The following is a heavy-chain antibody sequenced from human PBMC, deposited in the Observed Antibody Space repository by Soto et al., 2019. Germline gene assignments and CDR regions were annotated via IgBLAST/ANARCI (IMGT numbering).Heavy chain of an antibody. CDR2: ISSSSSTI. CDR1: GFTFSSYS. Sequence: GGSLRLSCAASGFTFSSYSMNWVRQAPGKGLEWVSYISSSSSTIYYADSVKGRFTISRDNAKNSLYLQMNSLRAEDTAVYYCARAAIPQTHQIVVVVAATYGNWFDPWGQGTLVTVSS. J-gene: IGHJ5*02. CDR3: ARAAIPQTHQIVVVVAATYGNWFDP. V-gene: IGHV3-48*01. D-gene: IGHD2-15*01.